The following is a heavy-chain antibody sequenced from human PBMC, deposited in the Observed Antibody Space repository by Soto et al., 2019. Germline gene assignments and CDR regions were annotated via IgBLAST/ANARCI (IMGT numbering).Heavy chain of an antibody. Sequence: ASVKVSCKASGYTFTSYYMHWVRQAPGQGLEWMGIINPSGGSTSYAQKFQGRVTMTRDTSTSTVYMELSSLRSEDMAVYYCARSDLSSSFSYYYHGMDVWGQGTTVTVSS. CDR3: ARSDLSSSFSYYYHGMDV. D-gene: IGHD6-13*01. CDR2: INPSGGST. CDR1: GYTFTSYY. V-gene: IGHV1-46*01. J-gene: IGHJ6*02.